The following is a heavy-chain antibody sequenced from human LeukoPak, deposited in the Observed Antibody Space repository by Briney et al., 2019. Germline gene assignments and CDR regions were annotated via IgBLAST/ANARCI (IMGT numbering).Heavy chain of an antibody. V-gene: IGHV5-51*01. Sequence: GESLKISCKGSGYSFTSYWIGWVRQMPGKGLEWMGIFSPGDSDTRYSPSFQGQVTISADKSISTAYLQWSSLKASDTAMYYCARQDPGYSSGVDAFDIWGQGTMVTVSS. CDR3: ARQDPGYSSGVDAFDI. J-gene: IGHJ3*02. D-gene: IGHD6-19*01. CDR2: FSPGDSDT. CDR1: GYSFTSYW.